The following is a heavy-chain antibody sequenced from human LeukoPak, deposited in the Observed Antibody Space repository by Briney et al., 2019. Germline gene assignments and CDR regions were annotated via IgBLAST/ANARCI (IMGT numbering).Heavy chain of an antibody. Sequence: PSETLSLTCTVSGGSISNYFWSWIRQPPGKGLEWIGYIYYSGSTDYNPSLKSRVAISVDTSKNQFSLSLSSVTAADTAVYYCARAASLLPSYFQHWGQGTLVTVSS. CDR1: GGSISNYF. V-gene: IGHV4-59*01. J-gene: IGHJ1*01. CDR2: IYYSGST. CDR3: ARAASLLPSYFQH. D-gene: IGHD3-10*01.